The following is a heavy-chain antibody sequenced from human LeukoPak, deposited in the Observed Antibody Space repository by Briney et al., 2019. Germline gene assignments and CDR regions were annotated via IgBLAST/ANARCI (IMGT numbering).Heavy chain of an antibody. J-gene: IGHJ4*02. Sequence: GSLRLSCAASGLSFTSFAMSWVRQASAGGPEWVSSLRGDGETFYADSVRGRFTLSRDDSRNTVYLQLNNLRVEDTAIYYCARASWVSSADAVRWGQGTQVTVSS. V-gene: IGHV3-23*01. CDR2: LRGDGET. CDR3: ARASWVSSADAVR. D-gene: IGHD3-16*01. CDR1: GLSFTSFA.